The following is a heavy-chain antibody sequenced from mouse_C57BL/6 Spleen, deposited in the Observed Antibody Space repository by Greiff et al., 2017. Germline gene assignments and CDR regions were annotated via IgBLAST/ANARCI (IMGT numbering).Heavy chain of an antibody. CDR1: GYTFTDYE. J-gene: IGHJ4*01. V-gene: IGHV1-15*01. CDR2: IDPETGGT. Sequence: VQLQQSGAELVRPGASVTLSCKASGYTFTDYEMHWVKQTPVHGLEWIGAIDPETGGTAYNQKFQGKAILTADKSSSTAYMELRSLTSEDSAVYYCTRVRGGYYAMDYWGQGTSVTVSS. CDR3: TRVRGGYYAMDY. D-gene: IGHD2-14*01.